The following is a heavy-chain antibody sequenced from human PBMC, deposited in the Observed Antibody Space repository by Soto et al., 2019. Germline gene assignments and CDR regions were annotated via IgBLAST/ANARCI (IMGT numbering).Heavy chain of an antibody. CDR3: NTFAPYDAFDV. CDR1: GFTFSGDR. J-gene: IGHJ3*01. Sequence: GGSLRLSXAASGFTFSGDRMSWVRQAPGKGLVWVSTINDGGENTYYADSVKGRFTISRDNSRNTLYLQMNSLRAEDTALFYCNTFAPYDAFDVWGQGTMVTVSS. CDR2: INDGGENT. V-gene: IGHV3-23*01.